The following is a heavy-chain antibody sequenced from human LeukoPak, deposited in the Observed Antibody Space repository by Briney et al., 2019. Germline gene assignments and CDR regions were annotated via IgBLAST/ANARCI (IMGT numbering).Heavy chain of an antibody. Sequence: SVKVSCKASGGTFSSYAISWVRQAPGQGLEWMGGIIPVFGTANYAQKFQGRVTITADESTSTAYMELSSLRSEDTAVYYCARESVAGKRFDPWGQGTLVTVSS. CDR3: ARESVAGKRFDP. CDR1: GGTFSSYA. CDR2: IIPVFGTA. D-gene: IGHD6-19*01. V-gene: IGHV1-69*13. J-gene: IGHJ5*02.